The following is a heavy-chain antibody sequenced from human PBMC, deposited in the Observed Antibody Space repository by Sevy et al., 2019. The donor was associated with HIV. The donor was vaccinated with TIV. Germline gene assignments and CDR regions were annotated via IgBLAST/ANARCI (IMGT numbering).Heavy chain of an antibody. J-gene: IGHJ4*02. CDR1: GFTFSSYG. CDR3: AKDELRAGTTGSGGDFDS. CDR2: IRYDGSNK. V-gene: IGHV3-30*02. D-gene: IGHD1-7*01. Sequence: GGSLRLSCAASGFTFSSYGMHWVRQAPGKGLEWVAFIRYDGSNKYYADSVKGRFTISRDNSKNTLYLQMNSLRAEDTAVYYGAKDELRAGTTGSGGDFDSRGQGTLVTVSS.